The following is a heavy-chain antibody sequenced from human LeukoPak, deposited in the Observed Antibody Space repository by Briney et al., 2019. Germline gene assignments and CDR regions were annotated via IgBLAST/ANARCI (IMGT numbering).Heavy chain of an antibody. CDR2: ISAYNGNT. Sequence: ASVKVSCKASGYTFTSYGISWVRQAPGQGLEWMGWISAYNGNTNYAQKLQGRVTMTSDTSTSTAYMELRSLRSDDTAVYYCARAGITMIVVVSPPDYWGQGTLVTVSS. D-gene: IGHD3-22*01. J-gene: IGHJ4*02. V-gene: IGHV1-18*01. CDR1: GYTFTSYG. CDR3: ARAGITMIVVVSPPDY.